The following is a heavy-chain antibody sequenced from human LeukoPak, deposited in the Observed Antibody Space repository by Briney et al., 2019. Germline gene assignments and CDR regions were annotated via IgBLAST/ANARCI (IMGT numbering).Heavy chain of an antibody. D-gene: IGHD2-21*02. V-gene: IGHV3-11*01. Sequence: WGSLRLSCAASGFTFSDYYMNWIGQAPGKGLEWVSYIISSGSTVYNADTLKGRFTISRDTTKNSLYLQMNRLRAEDTAVYYCARYDCDAGFDYWGQGTLVTVSS. CDR3: ARYDCDAGFDY. CDR1: GFTFSDYY. CDR2: IISSGSTV. J-gene: IGHJ4*02.